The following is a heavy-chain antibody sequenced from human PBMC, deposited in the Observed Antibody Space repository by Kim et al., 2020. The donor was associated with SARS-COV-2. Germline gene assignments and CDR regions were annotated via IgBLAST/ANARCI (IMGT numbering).Heavy chain of an antibody. CDR1: GYTFTSNY. D-gene: IGHD5-12*01. V-gene: IGHV1-46*01. CDR2: INPSGGST. CDR3: AGESGYDLPYFDY. J-gene: IGHJ4*02. Sequence: ASVKVSCKASGYTFTSNYMHWVRQAPGQGLEWMGIINPSGGSTSYAQKFQGRVTMTRDTSTSTVNMELSSLRSEDTAVYYCAGESGYDLPYFDYWGQGTLVNVSS.